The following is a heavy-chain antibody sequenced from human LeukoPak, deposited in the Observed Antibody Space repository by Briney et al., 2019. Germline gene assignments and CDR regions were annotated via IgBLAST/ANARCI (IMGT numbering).Heavy chain of an antibody. CDR1: GFTFSSYS. D-gene: IGHD2-2*02. J-gene: IGHJ4*02. CDR2: ISSRSSTI. CDR3: ARDHRVVPAAITN. Sequence: GGSLRLSCAASGFTFSSYSMNWVRQAPGKGLEWVSYISSRSSTIYYADSVKGRFTISRDNAKNSLYLQMNSLRAEDTAVYYCARDHRVVPAAITNWGQGTLVTVSS. V-gene: IGHV3-48*01.